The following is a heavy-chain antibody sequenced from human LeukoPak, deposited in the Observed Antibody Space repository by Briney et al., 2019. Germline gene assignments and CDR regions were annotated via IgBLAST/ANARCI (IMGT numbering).Heavy chain of an antibody. CDR1: GYSFTSYW. Sequence: GESLKISCKGSGYSFTSYWIGWVRQMPGKGLEWMGIIYPGDSDTRYSPSFQGQVTISADKSVSTAYLQWSSLKASDTAMYYCVRSAGPWARGIAAAGHFDYWGQGTLVTVSS. CDR3: VRSAGPWARGIAAAGHFDY. V-gene: IGHV5-51*01. J-gene: IGHJ4*02. D-gene: IGHD6-13*01. CDR2: IYPGDSDT.